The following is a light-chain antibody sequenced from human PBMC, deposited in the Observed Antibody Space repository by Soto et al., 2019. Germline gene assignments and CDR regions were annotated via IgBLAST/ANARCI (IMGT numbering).Light chain of an antibody. Sequence: EIQMTHSPSTRSASVGDRVTITXXASQSISNWLAWYQQKPGKGPKLLIYLASSLESGVPSRFSGSGSGTEFTLTISNLQPDDFATYYCQQSNTYSWTFGQGTKV. V-gene: IGKV1-5*03. CDR1: QSISNW. CDR3: QQSNTYSWT. J-gene: IGKJ1*01. CDR2: LAS.